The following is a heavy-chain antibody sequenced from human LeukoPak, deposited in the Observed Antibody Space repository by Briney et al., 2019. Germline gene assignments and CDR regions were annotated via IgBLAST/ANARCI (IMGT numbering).Heavy chain of an antibody. CDR2: IYTSGST. J-gene: IGHJ4*02. D-gene: IGHD3-10*01. CDR3: ARGNRITMVRGVGGFDY. V-gene: IGHV4-4*07. Sequence: SETLSLTCTVSGGSLSSYYWTWIRQPAGKGLEWIGRIYTSGSTNYNPSLKSRVTISVDTSKNQFSLKLSSVTAADTAVYYCARGNRITMVRGVGGFDYWGQGTLVTVSS. CDR1: GGSLSSYY.